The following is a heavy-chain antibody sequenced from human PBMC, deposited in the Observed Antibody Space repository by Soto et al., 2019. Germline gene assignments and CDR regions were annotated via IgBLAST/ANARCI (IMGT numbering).Heavy chain of an antibody. J-gene: IGHJ6*02. D-gene: IGHD3-3*01. Sequence: SETLSLTCTVSGGSISSGGYYWSWIRQHPGKGLEWIGYIYYSGSTYYNPSLKSRVTISVDTSKNQFSLKLSSVTAADTAVYYCARERIRDFWSGYPYYYYYGMDVWGQGTTVTVSS. CDR1: GGSISSGGYY. CDR2: IYYSGST. CDR3: ARERIRDFWSGYPYYYYYGMDV. V-gene: IGHV4-31*03.